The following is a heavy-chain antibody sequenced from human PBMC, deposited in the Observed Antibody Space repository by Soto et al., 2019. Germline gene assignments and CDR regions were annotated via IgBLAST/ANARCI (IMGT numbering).Heavy chain of an antibody. CDR3: ASRLGTTRSGSYLGGY. CDR1: GFTFSSYA. J-gene: IGHJ4*02. CDR2: ISGSGGST. V-gene: IGHV3-23*04. D-gene: IGHD3-10*01. Sequence: EVHLVESGGGLVQWGGSLRLSCAASGFTFSSYAMSWVRQAPGKGLEWVSAISGSGGSTYYADSVKGRFTISRDNSKNTLYLQMNSLRAEDTAVYYCASRLGTTRSGSYLGGYWGQGTLVTVSS.